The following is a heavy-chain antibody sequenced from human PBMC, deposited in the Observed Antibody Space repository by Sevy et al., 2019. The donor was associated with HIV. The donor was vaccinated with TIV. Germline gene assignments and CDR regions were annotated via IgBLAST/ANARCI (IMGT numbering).Heavy chain of an antibody. CDR2: IIPIFGTA. CDR3: ARVYYYGSGSYYNDYYYYGMDV. CDR1: GGTFSSYA. Sequence: ASVKVSCKASGGTFSSYAISWVRQAPGQGLEWMGGIIPIFGTANYAQKFQGRVTITADESTSTAYMELSSLRSEDTAGYYCARVYYYGSGSYYNDYYYYGMDVWGQGTTVTVSS. D-gene: IGHD3-10*01. V-gene: IGHV1-69*13. J-gene: IGHJ6*02.